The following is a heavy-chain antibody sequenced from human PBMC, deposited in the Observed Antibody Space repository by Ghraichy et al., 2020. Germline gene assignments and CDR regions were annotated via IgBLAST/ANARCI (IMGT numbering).Heavy chain of an antibody. J-gene: IGHJ4*02. Sequence: GSLRLSCTVSGDSISSSSYYWGWIRQPPGKGLEWIGSIYYSGSTYYNPSLKSRVTISLDTSKNQFSLKLSSVTAADTAVYYCAGSIAAWYHFDYWGQGTLVTVSS. CDR1: GDSISSSSYY. CDR2: IYYSGST. V-gene: IGHV4-39*07. CDR3: AGSIAAWYHFDY. D-gene: IGHD6-13*01.